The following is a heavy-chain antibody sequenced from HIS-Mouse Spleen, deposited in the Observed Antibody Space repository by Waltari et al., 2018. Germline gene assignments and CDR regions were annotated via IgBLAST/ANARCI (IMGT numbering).Heavy chain of an antibody. D-gene: IGHD4-17*01. Sequence: EVHLVESGGGLVQLGGSLRVSCAAFAFTVISCVMWWFRHAPGKGLGWVANIKQNGSEEYYVDAVKSRFTITRDNAKNTLYLQMNSLGAEDTAVYYCARGPHYGGNSHLDDWGQGTLVTVSS. CDR2: IKQNGSEE. CDR1: AFTVISCV. J-gene: IGHJ4*02. V-gene: IGHV3-7*01. CDR3: ARGPHYGGNSHLDD.